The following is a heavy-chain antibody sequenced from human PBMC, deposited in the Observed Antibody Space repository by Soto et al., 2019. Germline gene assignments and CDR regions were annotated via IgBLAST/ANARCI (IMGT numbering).Heavy chain of an antibody. Sequence: PGGSLRLSCAASGFTFSNAWINWVRQAPGKGLEWVGRIKSKTDGGTTDFAAPVKGRFAISGDDSKNMVYLQMNSLKTEDTAVYYCTTASYITIVIVRFDYWGHGTLVTVSS. D-gene: IGHD3-22*01. J-gene: IGHJ4*01. V-gene: IGHV3-15*07. CDR1: GFTFSNAW. CDR2: IKSKTDGGTT. CDR3: TTASYITIVIVRFDY.